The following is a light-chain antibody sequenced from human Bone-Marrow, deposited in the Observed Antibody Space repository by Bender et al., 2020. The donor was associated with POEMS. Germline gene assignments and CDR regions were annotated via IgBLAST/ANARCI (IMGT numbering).Light chain of an antibody. J-gene: IGLJ2*01. Sequence: QSALTQPASVSGSPGQSITISCTGTSSDVGASKYVSWYQQHPGQAPKLIIYEVSNRPSGISDRFSGSKSGNTASLTISGLQAEDEADYYCSSYTSTSSLVVLGGGTKLTVL. CDR1: SSDVGASKY. V-gene: IGLV2-14*01. CDR3: SSYTSTSSLVV. CDR2: EVS.